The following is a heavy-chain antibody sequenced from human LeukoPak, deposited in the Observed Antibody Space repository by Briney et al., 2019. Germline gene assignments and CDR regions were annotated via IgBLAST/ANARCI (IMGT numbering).Heavy chain of an antibody. J-gene: IGHJ4*02. CDR2: IRSKAYGGTT. V-gene: IGHV3-49*03. CDR3: ISDSVYSSIWYTADY. D-gene: IGHD6-13*01. CDR1: GFTFGDYA. Sequence: PGGSLRLSCTASGFTFGDYAMSWFRQAPGKGLEWVGFIRSKAYGGTTEYAASVKGRFTISRDDSKSIAYLQMNSLKTEDTAVYYCISDSVYSSIWYTADYGGQGTLATVSS.